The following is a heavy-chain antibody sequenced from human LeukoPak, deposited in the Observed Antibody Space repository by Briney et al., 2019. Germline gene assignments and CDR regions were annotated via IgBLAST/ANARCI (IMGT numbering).Heavy chain of an antibody. CDR1: GGSFSGYY. Sequence: SETLSLTCAVYGGSFSGYYWSWIRQPPGKGLEWIGEINHSGSTNYNPSLKSRVTISVDTSKNQFSLKLSSVTAADTAVYYCATGPTRSPWARGYYPRNWFDPWGQGTLVTVSS. D-gene: IGHD3-22*01. CDR3: ATGPTRSPWARGYYPRNWFDP. V-gene: IGHV4-34*01. J-gene: IGHJ5*02. CDR2: INHSGST.